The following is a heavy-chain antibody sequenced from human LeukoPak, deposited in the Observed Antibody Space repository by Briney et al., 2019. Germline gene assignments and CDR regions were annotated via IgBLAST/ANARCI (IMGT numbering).Heavy chain of an antibody. CDR3: ASDSSGYSPGY. D-gene: IGHD3-22*01. Sequence: ASVKVSCKASGYTFTSYDIDWVRQATGQGLEWMGWMNPSSGNTGYAQKFQSRVTMTRDTSISTAYMELSRLRSDDTAVYFCASDSSGYSPGYWGQGTLVTVSS. V-gene: IGHV1-8*01. J-gene: IGHJ4*02. CDR1: GYTFTSYD. CDR2: MNPSSGNT.